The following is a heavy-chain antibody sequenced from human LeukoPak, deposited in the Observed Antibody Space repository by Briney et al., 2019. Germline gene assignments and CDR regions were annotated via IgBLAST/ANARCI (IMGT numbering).Heavy chain of an antibody. D-gene: IGHD3-10*01. CDR1: GGSISSSSYY. V-gene: IGHV4-39*01. CDR3: ARALLWFGELYGMDV. CDR2: IYYSGST. Sequence: PSETLSLTCTVSGGSISSSSYYWGWIRQPPGKGLEWIGSIYYSGSTYYNPSLKSRVTISVDTSKNQFSLKLSSVTAADTAVCYCARALLWFGELYGMDVWGQGTTVTVSS. J-gene: IGHJ6*02.